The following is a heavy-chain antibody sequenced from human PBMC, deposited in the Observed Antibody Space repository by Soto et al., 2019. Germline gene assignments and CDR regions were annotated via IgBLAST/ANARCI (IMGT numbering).Heavy chain of an antibody. V-gene: IGHV4-31*03. CDR2: IYYSGST. Sequence: PSETLSLTCTVSVGSISSGGYYWSWIRQNPGKGLEWIGYIYYSGSTYYNPSLKSRVTISVDTSKNQFSLKLSSVTAADTAVYYCARDGGYYDSSGYLDYWGQEPWSPSPQ. J-gene: IGHJ4*01. D-gene: IGHD3-22*01. CDR1: VGSISSGGYY. CDR3: ARDGGYYDSSGYLDY.